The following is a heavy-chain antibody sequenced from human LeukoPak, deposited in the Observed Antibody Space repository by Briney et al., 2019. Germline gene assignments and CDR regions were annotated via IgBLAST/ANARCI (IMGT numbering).Heavy chain of an antibody. V-gene: IGHV3-7*05. Sequence: PGGSLRLSCAASGFTFSRYWMSWVRQAPGRVLEWVANIKHDGSQKYYVDSVKGRITISRDNAKNSLYLQMNSLRAEDTAVYYCARDGMGGIKAFDIWGQGTMVTVSS. CDR1: GFTFSRYW. CDR3: ARDGMGGIKAFDI. D-gene: IGHD3-16*01. CDR2: IKHDGSQK. J-gene: IGHJ3*02.